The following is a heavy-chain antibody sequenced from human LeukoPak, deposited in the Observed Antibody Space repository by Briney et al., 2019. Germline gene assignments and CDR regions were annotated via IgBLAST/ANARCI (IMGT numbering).Heavy chain of an antibody. Sequence: SETLSLTCTVSGGSVSSGSYYWSWIRQPPGKGLEWIGYIYYSGGTNYNPSLKSRVTISVDTSKNQFSLKLSSVTAADTAVYYCARAVGYSYPNWFDPWGQGTLVTVSS. CDR2: IYYSGGT. V-gene: IGHV4-61*01. CDR1: GGSVSSGSYY. CDR3: ARAVGYSYPNWFDP. J-gene: IGHJ5*02. D-gene: IGHD5-18*01.